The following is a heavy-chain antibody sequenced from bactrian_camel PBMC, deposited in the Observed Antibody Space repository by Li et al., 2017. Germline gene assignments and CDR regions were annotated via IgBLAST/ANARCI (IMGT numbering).Heavy chain of an antibody. J-gene: IGHJ6*01. D-gene: IGHD7*01. CDR1: GFAVSSGC. CDR3: ATGTRLSRPWHVSRETGW. Sequence: HVQLVESGGGSVQAGGSLRLTCTASGFAVSSGCMVWFRQAPGKEREGVAHIDTDDSTRYAESVKGRFTIWKDNVQNTVYLQMNSLQPEDTNVYYCATGTRLSRPWHVSRETGWWGQGTQVTVS. CDR2: IDTDDST. V-gene: IGHV3S1*01.